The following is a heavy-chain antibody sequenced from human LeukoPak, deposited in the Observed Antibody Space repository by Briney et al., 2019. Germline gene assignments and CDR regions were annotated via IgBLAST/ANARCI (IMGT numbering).Heavy chain of an antibody. D-gene: IGHD2-2*01. CDR3: ARGAGYCSSTSCYGSYYYMDV. CDR1: GYTFTSYD. Sequence: ASVKVSCKASGYTFTSYDINWVRQAPGQGLEWMGWMNPNSGNTGYAQKFQGRVTMTRNTSISTAYMELSSLRSEDTAVYYCARGAGYCSSTSCYGSYYYMDVWGKGTTVTVSS. J-gene: IGHJ6*03. V-gene: IGHV1-8*01. CDR2: MNPNSGNT.